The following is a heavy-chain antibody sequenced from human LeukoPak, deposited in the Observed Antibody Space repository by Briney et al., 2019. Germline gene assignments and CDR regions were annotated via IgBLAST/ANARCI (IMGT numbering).Heavy chain of an antibody. Sequence: PGGSLRLSCAASGFTFSNYAMTWVRQAPGKGLEWVSTINDKGDNTYYADSVKGRFTISRDNSKNTLYLQMNSLRVEDTAVYCCESGSIKLVDYWGQGTLVTVSS. CDR2: INDKGDNT. V-gene: IGHV3-23*01. J-gene: IGHJ4*02. CDR3: ESGSIKLVDY. D-gene: IGHD3-22*01. CDR1: GFTFSNYA.